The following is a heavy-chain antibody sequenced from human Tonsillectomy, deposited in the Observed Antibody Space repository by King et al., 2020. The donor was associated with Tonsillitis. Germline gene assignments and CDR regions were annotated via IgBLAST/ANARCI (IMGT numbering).Heavy chain of an antibody. CDR3: ARRRNLVGDAPTDAYDN. J-gene: IGHJ3*02. V-gene: IGHV4-59*08. CDR1: GGSITNYY. Sequence: QVQLQESGPGLVKPSETPSLTCTVSGGSITNYYWGWIRQPPGKGLEWIGYIYYSGSTKYNPSLKSRVTISVDTSRNHFSLKLSSVTAADTAVYYCARRRNLVGDAPTDAYDNWGQGTMVTVSS. D-gene: IGHD1-26*01. CDR2: IYYSGST.